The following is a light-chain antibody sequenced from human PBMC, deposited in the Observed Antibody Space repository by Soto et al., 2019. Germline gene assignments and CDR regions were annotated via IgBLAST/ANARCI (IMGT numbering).Light chain of an antibody. CDR2: DAS. CDR1: QDITNY. Sequence: IQMTQSPLFLSASIGDRVTITCQASQDITNYLNWYQQKPGKAPKLLIYDASMGERGVPSRFRGGGSGTQFTFTSSSLQPEDMATCYCQQDDSFPYSWGQGTKLEIK. CDR3: QQDDSFPYS. V-gene: IGKV1-33*01. J-gene: IGKJ2*03.